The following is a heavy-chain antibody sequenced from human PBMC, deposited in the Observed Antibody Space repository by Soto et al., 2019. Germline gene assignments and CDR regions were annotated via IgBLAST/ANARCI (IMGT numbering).Heavy chain of an antibody. V-gene: IGHV3-13*01. J-gene: IGHJ4*02. Sequence: EVQLVESGGGLVQPGGSLRLSCAASGFTFSSYDMHWVRQATGKGLEWVSAIGTAGDTYSPGSVKGRFTISRENAKNSLYIHMNSLRAGGTAVYYWARETRRAASVIAVAGTFDYWGQGTLVTVSS. CDR1: GFTFSSYD. CDR2: IGTAGDT. CDR3: ARETRRAASVIAVAGTFDY. D-gene: IGHD6-19*01.